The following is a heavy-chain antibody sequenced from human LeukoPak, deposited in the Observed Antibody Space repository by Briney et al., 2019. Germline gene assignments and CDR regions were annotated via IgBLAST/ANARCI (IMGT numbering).Heavy chain of an antibody. D-gene: IGHD3-22*01. Sequence: QAGGSLRLSCAASGFTFSSYSMTWVRQAPGKGLEWVSYISSSGSTIYYADSVKGRFTISRDNAKNSLYLQMNSLRAEDTAVYYCARDLYYYDSTGYYRPYYFDYWGQGTLVTVSS. J-gene: IGHJ4*02. CDR3: ARDLYYYDSTGYYRPYYFDY. CDR2: ISSSGSTI. V-gene: IGHV3-48*04. CDR1: GFTFSSYS.